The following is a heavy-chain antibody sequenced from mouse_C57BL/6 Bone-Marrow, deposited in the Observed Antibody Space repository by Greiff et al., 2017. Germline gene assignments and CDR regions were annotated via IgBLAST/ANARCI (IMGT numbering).Heavy chain of an antibody. V-gene: IGHV3-6*01. CDR1: GYSITSGYY. Sequence: EVKLMESGPGLVKPSQSLSLTCSVTGYSITSGYYWNWIRQFPGNKLEWMGYISYDGSNNYNPSLKNRISITRDTSKNQFFLKLNSVTTEDTATYYCARLRTRDYWGQGTSVTVSS. CDR2: ISYDGSN. CDR3: ARLRTRDY. D-gene: IGHD1-1*01. J-gene: IGHJ4*01.